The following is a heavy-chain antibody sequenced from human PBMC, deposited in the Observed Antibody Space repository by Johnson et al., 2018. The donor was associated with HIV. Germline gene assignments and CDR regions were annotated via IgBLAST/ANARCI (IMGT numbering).Heavy chain of an antibody. Sequence: QVQLVESGGGVVQPGRSLRLSCAASGFTFSSYGMHWVRQAPGKGLEWVAVIWYDGSNKYYADSVKGRFTISRDNSRNTLYLQMNSLRPEDTAVHYCARSPGEADAFDIWGQGTMVTVSS. CDR2: IWYDGSNK. V-gene: IGHV3-30*19. J-gene: IGHJ3*02. D-gene: IGHD3-10*01. CDR1: GFTFSSYG. CDR3: ARSPGEADAFDI.